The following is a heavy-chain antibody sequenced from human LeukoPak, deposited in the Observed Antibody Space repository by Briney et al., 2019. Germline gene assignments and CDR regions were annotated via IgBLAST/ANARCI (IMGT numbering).Heavy chain of an antibody. V-gene: IGHV4-39*01. J-gene: IGHJ4*02. D-gene: IGHD1-26*01. CDR2: IYYSGST. Sequence: PSETQSLTCTVSGGSISSSSYYWGWIRQPPGKGLEWIGSIYYSGSTYYNPSLKSRVTISVDTSKNQFSLKLSSVTAADTAVYYCARHFRGSYSIRYFDYWGQGTLVTVSS. CDR1: GGSISSSSYY. CDR3: ARHFRGSYSIRYFDY.